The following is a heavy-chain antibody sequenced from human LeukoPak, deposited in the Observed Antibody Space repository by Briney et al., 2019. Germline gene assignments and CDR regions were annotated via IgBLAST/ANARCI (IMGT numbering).Heavy chain of an antibody. CDR2: ISFDGDNK. CDR1: GFTFNTYA. CDR3: AKSGSHNAFDT. D-gene: IGHD1-26*01. J-gene: IGHJ3*02. V-gene: IGHV3-30-3*01. Sequence: GGSLRLSCAASGFTFNTYALHWVRQVPDKGLEWVTIISFDGDNKYYADSVKGRFTISRDNSKNTLYLQMNSLRREDTGVYYCAKSGSHNAFDTWGQGTMVTVSS.